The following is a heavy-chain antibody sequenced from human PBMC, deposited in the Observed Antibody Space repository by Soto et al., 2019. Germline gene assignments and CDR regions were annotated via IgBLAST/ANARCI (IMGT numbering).Heavy chain of an antibody. CDR3: ARGAVAGVDYGMDV. D-gene: IGHD6-13*01. CDR2: IYTSGGT. CDR1: GGSISSYY. Sequence: SETLSLTCTGSGGSISSYYWSWIRQPAGKGLEWIGRIYTSGGTNFNPSLNSRVTMSRDTSKKQFSLKLTSVTAADTAVYYCARGAVAGVDYGMDVWGRGTTVTVSS. J-gene: IGHJ6*02. V-gene: IGHV4-4*07.